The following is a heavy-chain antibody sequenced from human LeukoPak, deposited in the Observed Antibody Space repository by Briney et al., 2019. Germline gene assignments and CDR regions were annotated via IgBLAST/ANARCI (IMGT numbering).Heavy chain of an antibody. D-gene: IGHD2-15*01. Sequence: GGSLRLSCAASGFTFDDYGMSWVRQAPGKGLEWVSGINWNGGSTGYADSVKGRFTISRDNAKNSLYLQMNSLRAEDTALYHCARQCSGGSCYSGAYPWYYGIDVWGQGTTVTVSS. V-gene: IGHV3-20*01. CDR2: INWNGGST. CDR3: ARQCSGGSCYSGAYPWYYGIDV. J-gene: IGHJ6*02. CDR1: GFTFDDYG.